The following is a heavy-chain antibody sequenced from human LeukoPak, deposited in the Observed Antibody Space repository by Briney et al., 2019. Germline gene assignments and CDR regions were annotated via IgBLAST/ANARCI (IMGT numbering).Heavy chain of an antibody. Sequence: GGSLRPSCAASGFTVTSYYMSWVRQAPAKGLEWVSVIYSGGNTYYAESVKGRFTISRDSSKNTIYLQMNSLRAEDTAVYYCARDNAVPSDGMDVWGPGTTVTVSS. J-gene: IGHJ6*02. CDR1: GFTVTSYY. CDR3: ARDNAVPSDGMDV. CDR2: IYSGGNT. D-gene: IGHD2-8*01. V-gene: IGHV3-66*01.